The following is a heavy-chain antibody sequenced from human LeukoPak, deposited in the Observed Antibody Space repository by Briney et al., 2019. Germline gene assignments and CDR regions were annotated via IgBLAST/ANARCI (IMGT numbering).Heavy chain of an antibody. CDR3: ARDYAGDY. V-gene: IGHV3-20*04. D-gene: IGHD3-16*01. CDR2: INWNGGST. CDR1: GFTFDDYG. Sequence: GGSLRLSWAASGFTFDDYGMSWVRQAPGKGLEWVSGINWNGGSTGYADSVKGRFTISRDNSKKTVYLQMNSLRAEDTAVYYCARDYAGDYWGQGTLVTVSS. J-gene: IGHJ4*02.